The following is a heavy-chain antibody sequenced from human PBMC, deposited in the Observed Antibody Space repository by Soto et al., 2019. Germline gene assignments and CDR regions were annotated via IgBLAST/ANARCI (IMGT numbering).Heavy chain of an antibody. CDR2: IYHSGST. V-gene: IGHV4-30-2*01. CDR3: ARFYGDYYNWFDP. Sequence: SETLSLTCAVSGGSISSGGYSWSWIRQPPGKGLEWIGYIYHSGSTYYNPSLKSRVTISVDRSKNQSSLKLNSVTAADTAVYYCARFYGDYYNWFDPWGQGTLVTVS. J-gene: IGHJ5*02. CDR1: GGSISSGGYS. D-gene: IGHD4-17*01.